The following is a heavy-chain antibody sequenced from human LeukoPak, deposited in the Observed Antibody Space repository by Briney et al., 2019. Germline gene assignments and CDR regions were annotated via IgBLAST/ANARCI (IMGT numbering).Heavy chain of an antibody. Sequence: ESSETLSLTCTVSGGSISSYYWSWIRQPPGKGLEWIGYIYYSGSTNYNPSLKSRVTISVDTSKNQFSLKLSSVTAADTAVYYCARGSDSSSEFDYWGQGTLVTVSS. CDR2: IYYSGST. J-gene: IGHJ4*02. D-gene: IGHD3-22*01. CDR1: GGSISSYY. V-gene: IGHV4-59*01. CDR3: ARGSDSSSEFDY.